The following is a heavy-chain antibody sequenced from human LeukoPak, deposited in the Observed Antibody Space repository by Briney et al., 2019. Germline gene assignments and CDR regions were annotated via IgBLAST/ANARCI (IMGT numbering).Heavy chain of an antibody. CDR1: GFTFTNYA. CDR3: ASRYCSGGSCYNRYYFDY. D-gene: IGHD2-15*01. Sequence: GGSLRLSCAASGFTFTNYAMSWVRQAPGKGLEWVSAITGGGGSTHYADSVKGRFSIFRSNSKNTLYLQMKSLIAEDTAIYYCASRYCSGGSCYNRYYFDYWGQGTLVTVSS. CDR2: ITGGGGST. V-gene: IGHV3-23*01. J-gene: IGHJ4*02.